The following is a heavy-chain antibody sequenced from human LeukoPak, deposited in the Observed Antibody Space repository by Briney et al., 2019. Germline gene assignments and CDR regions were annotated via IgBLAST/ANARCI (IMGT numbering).Heavy chain of an antibody. D-gene: IGHD3-22*01. V-gene: IGHV1-2*02. CDR2: INPNSGGT. CDR3: AREGTDYYDSSGCLDY. Sequence: ASVKVSCKASGGTFSSYAISWVRQAPGQGLEWMGWINPNSGGTNYAQKFQGRVTMTRDTSISTAYMELSRLRSDDTAVYYCAREGTDYYDSSGCLDYWGQGTLVTVSS. CDR1: GGTFSSYA. J-gene: IGHJ4*02.